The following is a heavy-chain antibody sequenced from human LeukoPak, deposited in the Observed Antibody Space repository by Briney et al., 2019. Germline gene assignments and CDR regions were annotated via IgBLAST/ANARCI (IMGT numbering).Heavy chain of an antibody. Sequence: ASVKVSCKASGYTFTSYDINWVRQANGQGLEWMGWMNPNSGNTGYAQKFQGRVTMTRNTSISTAYMELSSLRSEDTAVYYCARGRDIVATDLDYWGQGTLVTVSS. CDR3: ARGRDIVATDLDY. J-gene: IGHJ4*02. CDR2: MNPNSGNT. V-gene: IGHV1-8*01. CDR1: GYTFTSYD. D-gene: IGHD5-12*01.